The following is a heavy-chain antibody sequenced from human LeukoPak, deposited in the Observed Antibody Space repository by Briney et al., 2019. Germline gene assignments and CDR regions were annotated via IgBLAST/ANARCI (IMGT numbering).Heavy chain of an antibody. CDR1: GFTFSSYG. CDR2: ISGSGGST. V-gene: IGHV3-23*01. D-gene: IGHD3-9*01. Sequence: GGTLRLSCAASGFTFSSYGMSWVRQAPGKGLEWVAAISGSGGSTYYADSVKGRFTISRDNSKNTLYLQMNSLRAEDTAVYYCAKDSVYDILTGYYDYWGQGTLVTVSS. CDR3: AKDSVYDILTGYYDY. J-gene: IGHJ4*02.